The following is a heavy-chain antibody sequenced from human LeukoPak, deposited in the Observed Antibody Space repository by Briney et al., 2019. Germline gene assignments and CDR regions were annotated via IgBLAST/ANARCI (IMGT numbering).Heavy chain of an antibody. V-gene: IGHV3-11*06. CDR3: ARRGSGTGYWYFDL. CDR2: ISSSSSYT. CDR1: GFTFSDYY. D-gene: IGHD5-12*01. Sequence: GGSLRLSCAASGFTFSDYYMNWIRQAPGKGLEWVSYISSSSSYTNYADSVKGRFTISRDNARNSLYLQMNSLRAEDTAVYYCARRGSGTGYWYFDLWGRGTLLTVSS. J-gene: IGHJ2*01.